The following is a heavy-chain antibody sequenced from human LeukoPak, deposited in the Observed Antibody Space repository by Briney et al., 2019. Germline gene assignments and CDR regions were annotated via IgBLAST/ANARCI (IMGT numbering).Heavy chain of an antibody. J-gene: IGHJ4*02. CDR2: VSYSGST. CDR3: ARENDRYGRIDY. V-gene: IGHV4-59*01. D-gene: IGHD5-18*01. Sequence: SETLSLTCSVFGGSISSYYWSWVRQPPGKGLERIGYVSYSGSTDYNPSLKSRVIISIDTSKTQFSLRLRSVTAADTAVYYCARENDRYGRIDYWGQGTQVTVSS. CDR1: GGSISSYY.